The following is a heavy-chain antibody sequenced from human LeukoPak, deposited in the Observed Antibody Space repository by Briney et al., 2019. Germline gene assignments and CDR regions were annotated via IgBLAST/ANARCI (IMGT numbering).Heavy chain of an antibody. Sequence: SVKVSCKASEGTFSSYAISWVRQAPGQGLEWMGGIIPIFGTANYAQKFQGRVTITADESTSTAYMELSSLRSEDTAVYYCARAWDIVVVVAAPDEDYYYYYMDVWGKGTTVTVSS. J-gene: IGHJ6*03. D-gene: IGHD2-15*01. CDR3: ARAWDIVVVVAAPDEDYYYYYMDV. CDR1: EGTFSSYA. CDR2: IIPIFGTA. V-gene: IGHV1-69*13.